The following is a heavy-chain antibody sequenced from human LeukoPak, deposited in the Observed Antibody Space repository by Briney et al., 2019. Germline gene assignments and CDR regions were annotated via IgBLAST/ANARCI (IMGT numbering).Heavy chain of an antibody. D-gene: IGHD2-15*01. CDR3: ARATCSGGSCYDY. Sequence: GGSLRLSCAASGFTFSSYAMHWVRQAPGKGLEYVSAISSNGGSTYYANSVKGRFTITRDNSKNTLYLQMGSLRAEDMAVYYCARATCSGGSCYDYWGQGTLVIVSS. J-gene: IGHJ4*02. CDR2: ISSNGGST. CDR1: GFTFSSYA. V-gene: IGHV3-64*01.